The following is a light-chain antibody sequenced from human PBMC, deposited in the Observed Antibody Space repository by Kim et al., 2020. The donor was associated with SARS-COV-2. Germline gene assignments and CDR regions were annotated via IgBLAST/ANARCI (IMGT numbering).Light chain of an antibody. Sequence: EIVLTQSPGTLSSSPGERATLSCRASQSVSNNFLAWYQHKPGQAPRLLIYGVSIRATDTPDRFSGSGSGTDLTLTISRLQPEDFGVYYCQQFATSLSFGGGTKVDIK. CDR3: QQFATSLS. CDR1: QSVSNNF. V-gene: IGKV3-20*01. CDR2: GVS. J-gene: IGKJ4*01.